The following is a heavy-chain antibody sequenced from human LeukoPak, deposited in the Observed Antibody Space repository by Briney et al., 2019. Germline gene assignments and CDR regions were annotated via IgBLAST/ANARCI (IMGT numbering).Heavy chain of an antibody. D-gene: IGHD6-13*01. J-gene: IGHJ4*02. V-gene: IGHV3-23*01. CDR2: ISGSGGST. Sequence: KPGGSLRLSCGASGFTFSNYTMSWVRQAPGKGLEWVSGISGSGGSTYYADSVKGRFTISRDNSKNTLFLQMNSLRAEDTAVYYCAKDLYSNLNWGQGTLVTVSS. CDR3: AKDLYSNLN. CDR1: GFTFSNYT.